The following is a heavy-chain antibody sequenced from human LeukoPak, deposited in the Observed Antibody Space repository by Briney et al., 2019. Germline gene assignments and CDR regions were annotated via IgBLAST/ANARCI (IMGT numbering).Heavy chain of an antibody. CDR1: GVTFSTYA. CDR2: IYSGGST. CDR3: ARAGTSYYYDSSGYYRY. V-gene: IGHV3-66*01. Sequence: PGGSLRLSCAASGVTFSTYAMSWVRQAPGKGLEWVSVIYSGGSTYYADSVKGRFTISRDNSKNTLYLQMNSLRAEDTAVYYCARAGTSYYYDSSGYYRYWGQGTLVTVSS. D-gene: IGHD3-22*01. J-gene: IGHJ4*02.